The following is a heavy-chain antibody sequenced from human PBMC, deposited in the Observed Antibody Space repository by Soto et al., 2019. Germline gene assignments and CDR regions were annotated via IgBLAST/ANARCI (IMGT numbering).Heavy chain of an antibody. CDR1: GYSISSGSF. D-gene: IGHD3-3*01. Sequence: WETLSLTCAASGYSISSGSFWGWLRPPPEGGLERFGTTYHSGSTYYNPSLKSRVTISVDTSKNLLSLKVNSVTAADTAVYYCAKALFWSCGTCAPLRGMDVWGLGVTVTVSS. V-gene: IGHV4-38-2*01. CDR2: TYHSGST. J-gene: IGHJ6*02. CDR3: AKALFWSCGTCAPLRGMDV.